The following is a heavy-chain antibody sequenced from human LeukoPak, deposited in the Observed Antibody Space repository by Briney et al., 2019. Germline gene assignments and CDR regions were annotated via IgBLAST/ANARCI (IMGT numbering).Heavy chain of an antibody. CDR1: GFTVSSNY. CDR3: AKVGPSNAWYLDY. J-gene: IGHJ4*02. D-gene: IGHD4-11*01. Sequence: GGSLRLSCAASGFTVSSNYMSWVRQAPGKGLEWVSVIYSGGNTYYADSVKGRFTISRDNSKNTLYLQMNSLRAEDTAVYYCAKVGPSNAWYLDYWGQGTLVTVSS. CDR2: IYSGGNT. V-gene: IGHV3-53*05.